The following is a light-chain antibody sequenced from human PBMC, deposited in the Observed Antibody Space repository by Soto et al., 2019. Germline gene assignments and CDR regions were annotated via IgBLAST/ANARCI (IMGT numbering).Light chain of an antibody. Sequence: DIQMTQSPSSVSASVGDRVTITCRASQGISSWVAWYQQKPGKAPKLLIYAASSLQSGVPSRFSGSGSGTDFTITTSSLQPEDFANYYCQQANSFFRVTFGPGTKVDIK. CDR1: QGISSW. CDR2: AAS. J-gene: IGKJ3*01. CDR3: QQANSFFRVT. V-gene: IGKV1-12*01.